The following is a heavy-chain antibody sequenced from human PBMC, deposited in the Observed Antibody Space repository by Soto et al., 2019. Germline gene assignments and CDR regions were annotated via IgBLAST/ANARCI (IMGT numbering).Heavy chain of an antibody. CDR3: ARELSSSWRFDY. CDR2: MNPNSGNT. D-gene: IGHD6-13*01. V-gene: IGHV1-8*01. CDR1: GYTFTSYD. Sequence: QVQLVQSGAEVKKPGASVKVSCKASGYTFTSYDINWGRQATGQGLEWMGWMNPNSGNTGYAQKFQGRVTMTRNTSISTAYMELSSLRSEDTAAYYCARELSSSWRFDYWGQGTLVTVSS. J-gene: IGHJ4*02.